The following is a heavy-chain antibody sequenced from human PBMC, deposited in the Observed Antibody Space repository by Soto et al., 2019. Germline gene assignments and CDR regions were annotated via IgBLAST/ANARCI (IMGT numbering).Heavy chain of an antibody. V-gene: IGHV4-59*12. Sequence: PSETLSLTCTVSGGSISSYYWSWIRQPPGKGLEWIGEIYHSGSTNYNPSLKSRVTISVDKSKNQFSLKLSSVTAADTAVYYCARGLVPFDYWGQGTLVTVSS. CDR2: IYHSGST. J-gene: IGHJ4*02. D-gene: IGHD3-16*01. CDR3: ARGLVPFDY. CDR1: GGSISSYY.